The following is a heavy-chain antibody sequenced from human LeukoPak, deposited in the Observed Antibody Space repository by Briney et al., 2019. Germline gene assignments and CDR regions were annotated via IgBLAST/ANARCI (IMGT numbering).Heavy chain of an antibody. CDR2: IKSKTDGGTT. CDR1: GFTFSNAW. D-gene: IGHD3-22*01. CDR3: TTDQGYYDREYYFDY. J-gene: IGHJ4*02. Sequence: GGSLRLSCAASGFTFSNAWMSWVRQAPGKGLEWVGRIKSKTDGGTTDYAAPVKGRFTISRDDSKNTLYLQMNSLKTEDTAVYYCTTDQGYYDREYYFDYWGQGTLVTVSS. V-gene: IGHV3-15*01.